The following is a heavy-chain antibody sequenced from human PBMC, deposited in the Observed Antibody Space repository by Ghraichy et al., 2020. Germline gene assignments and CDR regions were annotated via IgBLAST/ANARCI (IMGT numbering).Heavy chain of an antibody. CDR2: ISSNGDST. J-gene: IGHJ4*02. CDR1: GFTFSNYA. CDR3: VKGRGYSYGYDSFDY. V-gene: IGHV3-64D*06. Sequence: GGSLRLSCSASGFTFSNYAMYWVRQAPGKGLKYVSAISSNGDSTNYADSVKDRFSISRDRFSISRDNSKNTLYLQMSSLRVEDTAVYYCVKGRGYSYGYDSFDYWGQGTLVTVSS. D-gene: IGHD5-18*01.